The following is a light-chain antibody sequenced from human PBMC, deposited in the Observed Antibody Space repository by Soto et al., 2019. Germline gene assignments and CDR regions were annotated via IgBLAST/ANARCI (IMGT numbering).Light chain of an antibody. CDR3: QQYGLSPGT. Sequence: EIVLTQSPGTLSLSPGERATLSCRASQSVSSSYLAWYQQKPGQAPRLLIYGASSRATGIPDRFSGSGSGTDFTLTISILEPEDFAVFYCQQYGLSPGTFGQGTKLEIK. CDR1: QSVSSSY. V-gene: IGKV3-20*01. CDR2: GAS. J-gene: IGKJ2*01.